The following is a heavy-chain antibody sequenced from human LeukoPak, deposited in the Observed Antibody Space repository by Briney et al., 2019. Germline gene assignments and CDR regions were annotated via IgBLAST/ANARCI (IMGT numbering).Heavy chain of an antibody. CDR1: GGSISSYY. CDR3: ARAPIAIFGVVFDF. Sequence: NPSETLSLTCTVSGGSISSYYWSWIRQPPGKGLEWIGYNYYSGSTNYNPSLKSRVTTSVDTSKNQFSLKLSSVTAADTAVYYCARAPIAIFGVVFDFWGQGTLVTVSS. CDR2: NYYSGST. J-gene: IGHJ4*02. V-gene: IGHV4-59*08. D-gene: IGHD3-3*01.